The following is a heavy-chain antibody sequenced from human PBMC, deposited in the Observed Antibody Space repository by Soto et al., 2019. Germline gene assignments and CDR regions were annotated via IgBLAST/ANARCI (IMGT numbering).Heavy chain of an antibody. CDR1: GGSISSGDYY. V-gene: IGHV4-39*07. J-gene: IGHJ5*02. Sequence: PSETLSLTCTVSGGSISSGDYYWSWIRQPPGKGLEWIGEIYHSGSTNYNPSLKSRVTISVDKSKNQFSLKLSSVTAADTAVYYCAGRPSMVLSGDNWFDPWGQGTLVTVSS. D-gene: IGHD2-8*02. CDR3: AGRPSMVLSGDNWFDP. CDR2: IYHSGST.